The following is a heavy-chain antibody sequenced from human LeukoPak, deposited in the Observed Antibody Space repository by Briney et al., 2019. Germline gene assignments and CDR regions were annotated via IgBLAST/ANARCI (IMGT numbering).Heavy chain of an antibody. Sequence: PSETLSLTCALHGGSFSGYYWSWIRRPPGKGLEWIGEINHSGSTNYNPSLKSRVTISVDTSKNQFPLKLSSVTAADTAVYYCARGGGGPRYWGQGTLVTVSS. D-gene: IGHD2-15*01. CDR2: INHSGST. CDR3: ARGGGGPRY. V-gene: IGHV4-34*01. CDR1: GGSFSGYY. J-gene: IGHJ4*02.